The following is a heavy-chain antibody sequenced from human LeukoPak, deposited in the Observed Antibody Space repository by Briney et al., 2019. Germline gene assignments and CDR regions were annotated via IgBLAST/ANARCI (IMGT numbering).Heavy chain of an antibody. D-gene: IGHD5-12*01. CDR1: GGSFSDYY. V-gene: IGHV4-34*01. CDR2: IYHSGST. J-gene: IGHJ4*02. CDR3: ARNRGGPSIVATIIGGFDY. Sequence: SETLSLTCAVYGGSFSDYYWSWIRQPPGKGLEWIGSIYHSGSTYYNPSLKSRVTISVDTSKNQFSLKLSSVTAADTAVYYCARNRGGPSIVATIIGGFDYWGQGTLVTVSS.